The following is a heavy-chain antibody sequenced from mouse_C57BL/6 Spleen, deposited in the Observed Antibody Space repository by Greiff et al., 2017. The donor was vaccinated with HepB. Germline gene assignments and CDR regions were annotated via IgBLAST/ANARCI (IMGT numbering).Heavy chain of an antibody. CDR1: GYTFTSYW. J-gene: IGHJ1*03. Sequence: QVQLQQPGAELVKPGASVKLSCKASGYTFTSYWMHWVKQRPEQGLEWIGMIHPNSGSTNYNEKFKSKATLTVDKSSSTAYMQLSSLTSEDSAVYYCARDGNYVGWYFDVWGTGTTVTVSS. V-gene: IGHV1-64*01. CDR3: ARDGNYVGWYFDV. D-gene: IGHD2-1*01. CDR2: IHPNSGST.